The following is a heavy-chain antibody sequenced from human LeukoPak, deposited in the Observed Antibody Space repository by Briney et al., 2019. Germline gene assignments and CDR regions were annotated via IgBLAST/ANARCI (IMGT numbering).Heavy chain of an antibody. Sequence: SETLSLTCTVSGGSISSYYWSWIRQPPGKGLEWIGYIYTSGSTNYNPSLKSRVTISVDTSKNQFSLELSSVTAADTAVYYCARVGPSIAARFPAHYYYYYMDVWGKGTTVTVSS. CDR2: IYTSGST. J-gene: IGHJ6*03. CDR1: GGSISSYY. CDR3: ARVGPSIAARFPAHYYYYYMDV. V-gene: IGHV4-4*09. D-gene: IGHD6-6*01.